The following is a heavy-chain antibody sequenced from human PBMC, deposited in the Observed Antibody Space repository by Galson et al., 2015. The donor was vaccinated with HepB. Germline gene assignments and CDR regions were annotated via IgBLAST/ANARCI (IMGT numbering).Heavy chain of an antibody. D-gene: IGHD3-10*01. V-gene: IGHV3-66*01. Sequence: SLRLSCAASGFTVSSNYMSWVRQAPGKGLEWVSVIYSGGSTYYADSVKGRFTISRDNSKNTLYLQMNSLRAEDTAVYYCARDGGITMVRGYFDLWGRGTLDTVSS. CDR1: GFTVSSNY. J-gene: IGHJ2*01. CDR2: IYSGGST. CDR3: ARDGGITMVRGYFDL.